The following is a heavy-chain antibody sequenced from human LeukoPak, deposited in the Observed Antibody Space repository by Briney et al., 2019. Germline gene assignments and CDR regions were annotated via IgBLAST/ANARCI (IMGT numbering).Heavy chain of an antibody. J-gene: IGHJ4*02. CDR2: MYHSGTT. Sequence: SETLSLTCTVSGYAISSGYYWGWIRQPPGKGLEWIGSMYHSGTTYYNPSLKSRVSISIDTSQNQFSLKLSSVTAADTAVYYCARTRFRWHAGTYRYYFDNWGQGTLVTVSS. CDR3: ARTRFRWHAGTYRYYFDN. D-gene: IGHD3-16*02. V-gene: IGHV4-38-2*02. CDR1: GYAISSGYY.